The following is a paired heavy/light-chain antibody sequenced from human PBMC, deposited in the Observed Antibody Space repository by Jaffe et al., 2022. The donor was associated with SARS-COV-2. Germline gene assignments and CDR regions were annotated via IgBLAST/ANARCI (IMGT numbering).Heavy chain of an antibody. CDR2: ISGSSVAT. CDR3: AGYYYTGSGYYTTKKPFDY. CDR1: AHTFSNYA. V-gene: IGHV3-23*01. D-gene: IGHD3-22*01. Sequence: QLLESGGGLVQPGGFLRLSCAASAHTFSNYAMSWVRQAPGKGLAWVSTISGSSVATYYADSVKGRFTISRDNSKNTLYLQMNSLRVEDTAMYFCAGYYYTGSGYYTTKKPFDYWGQGALVTVSS. J-gene: IGHJ4*02.
Light chain of an antibody. V-gene: IGKV3-15*01. CDR3: QQYDNWPPWT. Sequence: EIVMTQSPATLSVSPGERATLSCRASQSVSTNLAWYQQKPGQAPRLLIYDASTRATGIPARFSGSGSGAEFTLTISSLQSEDFAVYYCQQYDNWPPWTFGQGTQVEI. CDR1: QSVSTN. CDR2: DAS. J-gene: IGKJ1*01.